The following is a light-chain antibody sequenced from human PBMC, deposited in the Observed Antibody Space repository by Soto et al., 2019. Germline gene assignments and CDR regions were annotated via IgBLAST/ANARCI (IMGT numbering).Light chain of an antibody. CDR1: QGISSS. CDR3: QHYNSYSEA. Sequence: AIQLTHAPSSLSASVRDSVTITYRASQGISSSLAWYQQKPGKAPKLLIYEASSLESGVPSRFSGSGSGTEFTLTISSLQPDDFATYYCQHYNSYSEAFGQGTKVDIK. J-gene: IGKJ1*01. CDR2: EAS. V-gene: IGKV1-13*02.